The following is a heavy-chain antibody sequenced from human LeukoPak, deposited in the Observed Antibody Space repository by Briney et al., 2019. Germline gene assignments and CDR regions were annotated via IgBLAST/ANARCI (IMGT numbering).Heavy chain of an antibody. V-gene: IGHV4-59*01. Sequence: SETLSLTCTVSGGSISSYYWSWIRQPPGKGLEWIGYIYYSGSTNYNPSLKSRVTISVDTSKNRFSLKLSSVTAADTAVYYCAREGSSGYYLTLDYWGQGTLVTVSS. J-gene: IGHJ4*02. CDR2: IYYSGST. D-gene: IGHD3-22*01. CDR1: GGSISSYY. CDR3: AREGSSGYYLTLDY.